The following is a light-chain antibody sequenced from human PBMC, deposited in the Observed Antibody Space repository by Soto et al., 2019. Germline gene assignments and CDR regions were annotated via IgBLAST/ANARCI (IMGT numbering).Light chain of an antibody. Sequence: LTQSPATLSLSPGDRAPLSSRASQSVSSHFAWYQQKSGQAPRLLIYDASKRATGIPARFSGSGSGTDFTLTISSLEPEDFAVYYCQQRSNWPTFGQGTRLEIK. J-gene: IGKJ5*01. CDR2: DAS. V-gene: IGKV3-11*01. CDR3: QQRSNWPT. CDR1: QSVSSH.